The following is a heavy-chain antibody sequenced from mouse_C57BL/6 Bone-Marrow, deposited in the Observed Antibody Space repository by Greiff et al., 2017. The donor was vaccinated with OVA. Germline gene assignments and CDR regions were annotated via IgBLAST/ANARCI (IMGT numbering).Heavy chain of an antibody. Sequence: VQLQQSGAELVRPGASVKLSCKASGYTFTDYYINWVKQRPGQGLEWIARIYPGSGNTYYNEKFKGKATLTADKSSSTAYMQLSSLTSEDSAVYVGARLNDGYPYAMDYWGQGTSVTVSS. D-gene: IGHD2-3*01. CDR3: ARLNDGYPYAMDY. CDR1: GYTFTDYY. V-gene: IGHV1-76*01. CDR2: IYPGSGNT. J-gene: IGHJ4*01.